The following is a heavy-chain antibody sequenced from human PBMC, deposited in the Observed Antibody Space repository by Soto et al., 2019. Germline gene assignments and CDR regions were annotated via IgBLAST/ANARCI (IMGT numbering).Heavy chain of an antibody. J-gene: IGHJ6*02. CDR3: ARGRSIAARPGKPDV. V-gene: IGHV1-69*01. D-gene: IGHD6-6*01. Sequence: QVQLVQSGAEEKKPGSSVKVSCKASGGTFSSYAISWVRQAPGQGLEWMGGIIPIFGTANYAQKFLCRVTIPADDSTRTAYMELTSLRSEDTVVYYWARGRSIAARPGKPDVWGQGTTVPVSS. CDR1: GGTFSSYA. CDR2: IIPIFGTA.